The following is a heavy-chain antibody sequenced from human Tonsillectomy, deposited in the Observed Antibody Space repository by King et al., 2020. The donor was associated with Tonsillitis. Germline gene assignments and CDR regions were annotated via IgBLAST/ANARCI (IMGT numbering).Heavy chain of an antibody. J-gene: IGHJ4*02. CDR2: IDPSDSYT. CDR3: ARTFRYDFWSGYLNY. Sequence: VQLVESGAEVKKPGESLRISCKGSGYSFTSYWISWVRQMPGKGLEWMGRIDPSDSYTNYSPSFQGHVTISADKSISTAYLQWSSLKASDTAMYYCARTFRYDFWSGYLNYWGQGTLVTVSS. V-gene: IGHV5-10-1*03. CDR1: GYSFTSYW. D-gene: IGHD3-3*01.